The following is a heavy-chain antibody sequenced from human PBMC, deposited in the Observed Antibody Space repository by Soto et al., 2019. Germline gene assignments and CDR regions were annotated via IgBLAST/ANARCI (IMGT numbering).Heavy chain of an antibody. J-gene: IGHJ6*02. CDR1: GYTFTGYY. CDR2: INPSGGST. CDR3: AARYCSGGSCYSGIRMDV. Sequence: GALVKVYWKAAGYTFTGYYMRWVRQANGQGLEWMGIINPSGGSTSYAQKFQGRVTMTRDTSTSTVYMELSSLRSEDTAVYYCAARYCSGGSCYSGIRMDVWGQGTTVTVSS. D-gene: IGHD2-15*01. V-gene: IGHV1-46*01.